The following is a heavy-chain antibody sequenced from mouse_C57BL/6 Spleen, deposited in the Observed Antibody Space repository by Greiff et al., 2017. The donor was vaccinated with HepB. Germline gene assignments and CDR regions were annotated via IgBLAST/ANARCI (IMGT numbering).Heavy chain of an antibody. V-gene: IGHV1-81*01. J-gene: IGHJ4*01. CDR2: IYPRSGNT. CDR3: ARIPTLVAPSYDY. D-gene: IGHD1-1*01. Sequence: QVQLKQSGAELARPGASVKLSCKASGYTFTSYGISWVKQRTGQGLEWIGEIYPRSGNTYYNEKFKGKATLTADKSSSTAYMELRSLTSEDSAVYFCARIPTLVAPSYDYWGQLTSVTVSS. CDR1: GYTFTSYG.